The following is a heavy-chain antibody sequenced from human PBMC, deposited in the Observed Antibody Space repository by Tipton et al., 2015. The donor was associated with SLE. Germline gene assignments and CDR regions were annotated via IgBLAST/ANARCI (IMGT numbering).Heavy chain of an antibody. Sequence: TLSLTCAVYGGSFSGYYWSWIRQPPGKGLEWIGEINHSGSTNYNPSLKSRVTISVDTSKNQFSLKPSSVTAADTAVYYCARNHGGNPFDYWGQGTLVTVSS. D-gene: IGHD4-23*01. CDR2: INHSGST. CDR3: ARNHGGNPFDY. CDR1: GGSFSGYY. J-gene: IGHJ4*02. V-gene: IGHV4-34*01.